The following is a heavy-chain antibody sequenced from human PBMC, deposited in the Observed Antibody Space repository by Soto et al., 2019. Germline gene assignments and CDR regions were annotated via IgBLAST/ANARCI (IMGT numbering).Heavy chain of an antibody. CDR1: GFPFSSYV. Sequence: GGSLRLSYAASGFPFSSYVMSWVRPAPGKGLEWVSGISGGGSNTFYADSVKGRFTISRDNSKNTLLLQMNSLGAEDTAVYYCAKDSNKYSSSLRGRYFDYWGQGIGVTVSS. D-gene: IGHD4-4*01. CDR2: ISGGGSNT. J-gene: IGHJ4*02. V-gene: IGHV3-23*01. CDR3: AKDSNKYSSSLRGRYFDY.